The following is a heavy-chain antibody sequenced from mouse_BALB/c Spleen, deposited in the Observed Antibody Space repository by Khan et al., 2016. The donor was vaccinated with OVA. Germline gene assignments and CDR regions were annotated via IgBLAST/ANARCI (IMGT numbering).Heavy chain of an antibody. Sequence: QVQLQQSGAELARPGASVKLSCKASGYTFTSYWMQWVKQRPGQGLEWIGAIYPGNGDTRYTQKFKGKATLTADESSGTAYMQLSSLASEDSAVYYCVRSWDSYYFDYWGQGTTLTVSS. CDR3: VRSWDSYYFDY. J-gene: IGHJ2*01. CDR1: GYTFTSYW. V-gene: IGHV1-87*01. CDR2: IYPGNGDT. D-gene: IGHD4-1*01.